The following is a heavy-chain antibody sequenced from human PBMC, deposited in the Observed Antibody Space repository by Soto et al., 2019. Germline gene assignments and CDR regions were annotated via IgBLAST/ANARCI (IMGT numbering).Heavy chain of an antibody. D-gene: IGHD3-22*01. CDR2: ISSSSSYI. V-gene: IGHV3-21*01. CDR3: ARDQYYDSSGYNGLLGY. Sequence: GGSLRLSCAASGFTFSSYSMNWVRQAPGKGLEWVSSISSSSSYIYYADSVKGRFTISRDNAKNSLYLQMNSLRAEDTAVYYCARDQYYDSSGYNGLLGYWGQGTLVTVSS. CDR1: GFTFSSYS. J-gene: IGHJ4*02.